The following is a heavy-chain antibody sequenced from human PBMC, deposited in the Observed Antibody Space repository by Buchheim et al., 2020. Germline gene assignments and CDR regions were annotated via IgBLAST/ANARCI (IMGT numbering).Heavy chain of an antibody. CDR1: GGSISSSNW. CDR3: ARNEKGFWSGYSNYYYYGKDV. Sequence: QVQLQESGPGLVKPSGTLSLTCAVSGGSISSSNWWSWVRQPPGKGLVWIGEIYHSGSTNYNPSLKSRVTISVDKSKNQFSLKLSSVTAADTAVYYCARNEKGFWSGYSNYYYYGKDVWGQGTT. D-gene: IGHD3-3*01. V-gene: IGHV4-4*02. J-gene: IGHJ6*02. CDR2: IYHSGST.